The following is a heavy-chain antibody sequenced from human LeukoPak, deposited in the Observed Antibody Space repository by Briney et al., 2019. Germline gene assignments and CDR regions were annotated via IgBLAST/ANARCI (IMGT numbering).Heavy chain of an antibody. CDR2: INHSGST. Sequence: SETLSLTCAVYGGSFGGYYWSWIRQPPGKGLEWIGEINHSGSTNYNPSLKSRVTISVDTSKNQFSLKLSSVTAADTAVYYCAREIRGYRVRRGFDPWGQGTLVTVSS. V-gene: IGHV4-34*01. CDR1: GGSFGGYY. CDR3: AREIRGYRVRRGFDP. J-gene: IGHJ5*02. D-gene: IGHD5-18*01.